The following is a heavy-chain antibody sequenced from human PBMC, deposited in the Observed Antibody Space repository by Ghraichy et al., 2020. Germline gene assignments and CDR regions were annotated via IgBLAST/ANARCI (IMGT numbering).Heavy chain of an antibody. J-gene: IGHJ4*02. V-gene: IGHV4-59*01. Sequence: ESLNISCTVSGVSISSYYWNWIRQPPGKGLEWIGYMYYSGSTNYNPSLKSGVNISVDTSTNQFSLKLSSVTAADTAVYYCARVPSVFRELHMDYWGQGNLVTGSS. CDR1: GVSISSYY. D-gene: IGHD3-10*02. CDR3: ARVPSVFRELHMDY. CDR2: MYYSGST.